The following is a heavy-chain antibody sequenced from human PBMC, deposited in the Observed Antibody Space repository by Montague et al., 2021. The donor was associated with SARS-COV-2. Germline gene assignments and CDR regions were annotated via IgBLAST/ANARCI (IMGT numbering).Heavy chain of an antibody. CDR3: ASGDLSVSMIVVVFPSTAYRFSY. Sequence: SETLSLTCAVSGGSIGGDYWSWIRQPPGKGLEWIGDIQTSGSTNYNPSLKSRVTISVDTSKNQFTLKLTSVTAADTAVYFCASGDLSVSMIVVVFPSTAYRFSYWHQRARVTV. CDR1: GGSIGGDY. CDR2: IQTSGST. D-gene: IGHD2-2*01. J-gene: IGHJ4*02. V-gene: IGHV4-4*09.